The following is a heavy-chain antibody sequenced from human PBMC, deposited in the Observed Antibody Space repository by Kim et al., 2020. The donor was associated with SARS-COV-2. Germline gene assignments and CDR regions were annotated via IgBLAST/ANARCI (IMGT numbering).Heavy chain of an antibody. Sequence: GGSLRLSCAASGFTFSSYGMHWVRQAPGKGLEWVAIIWYDGGNKYYADSVKGRFTISRDNSKNTLYLQMNSLRAEDTAVYYCAKDPVGSSWTGSDAFDIWGQGTMVTVSS. J-gene: IGHJ3*02. D-gene: IGHD6-13*01. CDR2: IWYDGGNK. CDR1: GFTFSSYG. V-gene: IGHV3-33*06. CDR3: AKDPVGSSWTGSDAFDI.